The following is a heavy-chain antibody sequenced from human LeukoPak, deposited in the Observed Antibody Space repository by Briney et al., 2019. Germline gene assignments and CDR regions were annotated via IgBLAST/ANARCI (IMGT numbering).Heavy chain of an antibody. CDR2: ISSSSSTI. J-gene: IGHJ4*02. CDR3: AKEQGLYSGSYSGYFDY. CDR1: GFIFSSYS. V-gene: IGHV3-48*01. Sequence: GGSLRLSCAASGFIFSSYSMNWVRQAPGKGLEWVSYISSSSSTIYYADSVKGRFTISRDNSKNTLYLQMNSLRAEDTAVYYCAKEQGLYSGSYSGYFDYWGQGTLVTVSS. D-gene: IGHD1-26*01.